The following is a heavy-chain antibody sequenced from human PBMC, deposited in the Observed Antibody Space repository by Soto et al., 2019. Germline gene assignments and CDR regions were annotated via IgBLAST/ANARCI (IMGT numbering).Heavy chain of an antibody. CDR1: GYTFTGYY. J-gene: IGHJ5*02. CDR3: ARGLAAAGTLGWFDP. V-gene: IGHV1-2*02. CDR2: INPNSGGT. Sequence: GGSVKVSCKASGYTFTGYYMHWVRQAPGQGLEWMGWINPNSGGTNYAQKFQGRVTMTRDTSISTAYMELSRLRSDDTAVYYCARGLAAAGTLGWFDPWGQGTLVTVSS. D-gene: IGHD6-13*01.